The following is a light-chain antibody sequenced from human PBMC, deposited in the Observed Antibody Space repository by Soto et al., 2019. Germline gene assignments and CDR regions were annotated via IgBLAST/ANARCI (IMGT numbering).Light chain of an antibody. CDR3: QQINSYLYT. Sequence: DMPLTQSPSILSASVGDRVTITCRASQAISNSLAWYQQKSGKAPKLLIYAASTLQGGVPSRFSGSGSGTEFTLTRSSLQPEDFATDYCQQINSYLYTFGQGTKLEIK. CDR2: AAS. V-gene: IGKV1-9*01. J-gene: IGKJ2*01. CDR1: QAISNS.